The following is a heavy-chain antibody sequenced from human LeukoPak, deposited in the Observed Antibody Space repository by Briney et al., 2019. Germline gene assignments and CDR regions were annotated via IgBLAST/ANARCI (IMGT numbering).Heavy chain of an antibody. Sequence: SETLSLTCAVYGVSFSGYYWSWIRQPPGEGLEWIGEINHSGSTNYNPSLKSRVTISVDTSKNQFSLKLSSVTAADTAVYYCASRDTATGLDWGQGTLVTVSS. CDR1: GVSFSGYY. CDR2: INHSGST. V-gene: IGHV4-34*01. CDR3: ASRDTATGLD. D-gene: IGHD5-18*01. J-gene: IGHJ4*02.